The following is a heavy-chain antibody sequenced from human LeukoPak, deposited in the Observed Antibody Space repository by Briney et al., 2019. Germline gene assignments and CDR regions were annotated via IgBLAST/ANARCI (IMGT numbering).Heavy chain of an antibody. CDR3: ARGTLTTVTDS. CDR1: SGPISSSNW. V-gene: IGHV4-4*02. CDR2: IYVRGNT. D-gene: IGHD4-17*01. Sequence: SETLSLTCAISSGPISSSNWWTWVRQPPGKGLEWIGEIYVRGNTNYNPSLESRVTISVDESQTRLSLRLESVTAADTAVYYCARGTLTTVTDSWGPGTLVTVSS. J-gene: IGHJ4*02.